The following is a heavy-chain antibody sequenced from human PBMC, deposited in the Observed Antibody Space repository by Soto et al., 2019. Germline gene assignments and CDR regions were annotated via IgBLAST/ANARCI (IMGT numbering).Heavy chain of an antibody. J-gene: IGHJ6*02. Sequence: SETLSLTCAVYGGSFSGYYWSWIRQPPGKGLDWIGEINHSGSTNYNPSLKSRVTISVDTSKNQFSLKLSSVTAADTAVYYCARSLVDCSSTSCYYYYGMDVWGQGTTVTVSS. CDR3: ARSLVDCSSTSCYYYYGMDV. V-gene: IGHV4-34*01. CDR1: GGSFSGYY. D-gene: IGHD2-2*01. CDR2: INHSGST.